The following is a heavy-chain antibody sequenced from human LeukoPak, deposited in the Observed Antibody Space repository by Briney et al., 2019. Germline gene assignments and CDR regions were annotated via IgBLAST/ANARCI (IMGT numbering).Heavy chain of an antibody. Sequence: SETLSLTCTVSGGSISSSSYYWGWIRQPPGKGLEWIGSIYHSGSTYYNPSLKSRVTISVDTSRNQFSLKLSSVTAADTAVYYCARDHSSSSSYYGVSCFDPWGQGTLVTVSS. V-gene: IGHV4-39*07. CDR2: IYHSGST. CDR1: GGSISSSSYY. J-gene: IGHJ5*02. CDR3: ARDHSSSSSYYGVSCFDP. D-gene: IGHD6-13*01.